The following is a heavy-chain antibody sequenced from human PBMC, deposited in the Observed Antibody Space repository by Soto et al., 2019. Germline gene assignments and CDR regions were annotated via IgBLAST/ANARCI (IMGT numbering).Heavy chain of an antibody. CDR1: GFSVSSNS. V-gene: IGHV3-53*01. D-gene: IGHD5-12*01. J-gene: IGHJ5*02. CDR3: ARELSGSWYNWFDP. CDR2: IHSDVTT. Sequence: GGSLRLSCAASGFSVSSNSMSWVRQAPGKGLEWVSVIHSDVTTYYADSVKGRFIISRDSSKDTLYLQMNRLRAEDTAVYYCARELSGSWYNWFDPWGQGTLVTVSS.